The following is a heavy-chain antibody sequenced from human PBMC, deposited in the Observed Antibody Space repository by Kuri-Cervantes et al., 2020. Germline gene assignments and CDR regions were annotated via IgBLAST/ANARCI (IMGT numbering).Heavy chain of an antibody. CDR2: ISVSGATT. D-gene: IGHD5-12*01. CDR1: GLIFSSYT. Sequence: LSLTCAASGLIFSSYTMNWVRQAPGKGLEWVSGISVSGATTDYADSAKGRFTISRDNSKNTLYLQMNSLRAEDTAVYYCARQNRGYDERLDLWGQGTLVTVSS. CDR3: ARQNRGYDERLDL. V-gene: IGHV3-23*01. J-gene: IGHJ5*02.